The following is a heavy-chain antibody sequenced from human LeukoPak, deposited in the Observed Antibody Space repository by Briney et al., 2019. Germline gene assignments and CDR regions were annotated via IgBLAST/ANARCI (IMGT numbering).Heavy chain of an antibody. J-gene: IGHJ6*02. Sequence: ASAKVSCKASGYTFTSYGISRVRQAPGQGLEWMGWISAYNGNTNYAQKLQGRVTMTTDTSTSTAYMELRSLRSDDTAVYYCARVSSSSSMYGMDVWGQGTTVTVCS. CDR3: ARVSSSSSMYGMDV. D-gene: IGHD6-13*01. CDR1: GYTFTSYG. CDR2: ISAYNGNT. V-gene: IGHV1-18*01.